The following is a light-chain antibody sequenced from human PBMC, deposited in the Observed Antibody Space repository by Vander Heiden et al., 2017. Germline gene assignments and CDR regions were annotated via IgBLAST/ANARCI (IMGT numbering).Light chain of an antibody. CDR1: QSMSSW. Sequence: DIQMTQSPSRLSASVGDRVIITCRASQSMSSWLAWYQQKPGKAPKLLIYDASSLESEVPSRFSGSGSGTEFTLTISSLQTDDFATYYCQQYNSFSPTFGGGTRVELK. CDR2: DAS. V-gene: IGKV1-5*01. CDR3: QQYNSFSPT. J-gene: IGKJ4*01.